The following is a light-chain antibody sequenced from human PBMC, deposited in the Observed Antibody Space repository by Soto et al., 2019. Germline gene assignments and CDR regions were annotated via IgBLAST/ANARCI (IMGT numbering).Light chain of an antibody. CDR3: QQYHNWPPKYT. Sequence: EIVMTQSPASLSVSPGDGATLSCRASQTIASNLAWYQQKPGQGPRLLIHGASTRAAGVPARFSGSGSGTDFPLTISGLQSEDFAVYYCQQYHNWPPKYTFGQGTKLQIK. J-gene: IGKJ2*01. CDR2: GAS. CDR1: QTIASN. V-gene: IGKV3-15*01.